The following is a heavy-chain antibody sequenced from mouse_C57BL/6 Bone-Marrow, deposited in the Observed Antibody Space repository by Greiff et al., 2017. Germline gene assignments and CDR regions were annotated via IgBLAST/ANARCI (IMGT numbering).Heavy chain of an antibody. CDR1: GFNIKDDY. CDR3: TTTHWYFDV. V-gene: IGHV14-4*01. Sequence: EVKVVESGAELVRPGASVKLSCTASGFNIKDDYMHWVKQRPEQGLEWIGWIDPANGDTECASQFKGKATITADTSSNTAYLQLSSLTSEDTAVYYCTTTHWYFDVWGTGTTVTVSS. CDR2: IDPANGDT. J-gene: IGHJ1*03.